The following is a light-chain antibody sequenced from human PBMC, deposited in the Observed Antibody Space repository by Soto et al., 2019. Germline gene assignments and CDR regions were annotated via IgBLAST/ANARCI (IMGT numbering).Light chain of an antibody. CDR2: KAS. J-gene: IGKJ1*01. CDR1: QTISSW. CDR3: QHYNSYSEA. Sequence: DIQLTQSHCTLSGSVGDRVTLTCRARQTISSWLAWYQQKPGKAPKLLIYKASTIKSGVPSRFSGSGSGTEFTLTISSLQPDDFATYYCQHYNSYSEAFGQGTKVDIK. V-gene: IGKV1-5*03.